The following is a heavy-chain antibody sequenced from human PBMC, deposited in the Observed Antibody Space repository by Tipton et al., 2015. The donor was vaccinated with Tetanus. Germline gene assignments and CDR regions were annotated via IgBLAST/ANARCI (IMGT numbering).Heavy chain of an antibody. D-gene: IGHD3-10*01. CDR1: GYNFATFW. J-gene: IGHJ5*02. Sequence: QLVQSGPGVKKPGESLNISCKASGYNFATFWIGWGRQKPGKGLEWMGIIYPGDSSVRYSPTFHGQVTISADRSTTTAYLQWDRLKVSDTAMYFCARHGWATSYGWFVPWGQGTQVTVSS. CDR3: ARHGWATSYGWFVP. CDR2: IYPGDSSV. V-gene: IGHV5-51*01.